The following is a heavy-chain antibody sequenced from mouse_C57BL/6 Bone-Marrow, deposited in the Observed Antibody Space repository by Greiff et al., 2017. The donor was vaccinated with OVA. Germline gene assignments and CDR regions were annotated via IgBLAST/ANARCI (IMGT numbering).Heavy chain of an antibody. CDR2: FYPGSGSI. D-gene: IGHD2-1*01. V-gene: IGHV1-62-2*01. CDR1: GYTFTEYI. CDR3: ARHEEIYYGNPRAMDY. Sequence: QVQLQQSGAELVKPGASVKLSCKASGYTFTEYIIHWVKQRSGQGLEWIGWFYPGSGSIKYKEKFKDKATLTADKSSSTVYMELSRLTSEDSAVYFFARHEEIYYGNPRAMDYWGQGTSVTVSS. J-gene: IGHJ4*01.